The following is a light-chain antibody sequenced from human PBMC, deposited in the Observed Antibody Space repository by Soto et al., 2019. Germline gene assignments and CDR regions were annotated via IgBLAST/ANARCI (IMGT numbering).Light chain of an antibody. CDR1: QTISSF. J-gene: IGKJ2*01. Sequence: EIVLTQSPGTLSLSPGEGATLSCRASQTISSFLAWYQQKRGQAPRLLIHGASNRATGIPDRFSGSGSGTDFTLTITRLEPEDFAVYYCQQRSNWPPYTFGQGTKLEIK. CDR2: GAS. V-gene: IGKV3-11*01. CDR3: QQRSNWPPYT.